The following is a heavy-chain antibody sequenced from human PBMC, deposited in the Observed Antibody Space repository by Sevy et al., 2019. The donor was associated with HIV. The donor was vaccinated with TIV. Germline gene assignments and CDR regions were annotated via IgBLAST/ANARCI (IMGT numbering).Heavy chain of an antibody. Sequence: GGSLRLSCTASGFTFSSYEMNWVRQAPGKGLEWVSNIISSGSSKYYADSVKGRFTISRDNAKNSLFLQMNSLRAKDTAVYYCARGPNHYYDSSAFFDCWGQGTLVTVSS. V-gene: IGHV3-48*03. J-gene: IGHJ4*02. D-gene: IGHD3-22*01. CDR3: ARGPNHYYDSSAFFDC. CDR2: IISSGSSK. CDR1: GFTFSSYE.